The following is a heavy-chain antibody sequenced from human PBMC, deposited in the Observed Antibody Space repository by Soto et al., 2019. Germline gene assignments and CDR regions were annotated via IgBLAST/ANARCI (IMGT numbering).Heavy chain of an antibody. CDR2: IYPGDSDT. CDR3: ARQQWLGYYGMDV. D-gene: IGHD6-19*01. J-gene: IGHJ6*02. CDR1: GYSFTSYW. Sequence: GESLKISCTGSGYSFTSYWIGWVRQMPGKGLEWMGIIYPGDSDTRYSPSFQGQVTISADKSISTAYLQWSSLKASDTAMYYCARQQWLGYYGMDVWGQGTTVTVSS. V-gene: IGHV5-51*01.